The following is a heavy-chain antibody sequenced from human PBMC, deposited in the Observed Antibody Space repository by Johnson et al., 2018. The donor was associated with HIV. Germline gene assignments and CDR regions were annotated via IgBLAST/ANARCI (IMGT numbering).Heavy chain of an antibody. J-gene: IGHJ3*01. D-gene: IGHD6-19*01. CDR3: ARRAYTSGWYAAFDL. Sequence: VQLVESGGGVVQPGRSLRLSCAASGFTFSDYYMSWIRQAPGEGLEWVARTRDKANGYSTEYAASVKGRFTISRDASKDSLYLQMNSLKSEDTAVYFCARRAYTSGWYAAFDLWGQGTMVTVSS. CDR1: GFTFSDYY. CDR2: TRDKANGYST. V-gene: IGHV3-72*01.